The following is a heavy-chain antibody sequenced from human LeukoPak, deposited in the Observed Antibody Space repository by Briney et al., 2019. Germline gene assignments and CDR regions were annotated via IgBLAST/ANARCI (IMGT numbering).Heavy chain of an antibody. D-gene: IGHD6-13*01. Sequence: GGSLRLSCAASGFTFSSYSMNWVRQAPGKGLEWVSSISSSSSYIYYADSVKGRFTISRDNAKNSLYLQMNSLRAEDTAVYYCARVVSSSGGFDYWGQGTLVTVSS. CDR2: ISSSSSYI. CDR1: GFTFSSYS. CDR3: ARVVSSSGGFDY. V-gene: IGHV3-21*01. J-gene: IGHJ4*02.